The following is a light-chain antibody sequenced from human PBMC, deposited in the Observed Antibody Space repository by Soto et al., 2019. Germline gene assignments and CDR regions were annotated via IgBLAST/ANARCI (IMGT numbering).Light chain of an antibody. V-gene: IGKV3-20*01. CDR2: GAS. CDR3: QQGTSSPGT. J-gene: IGKJ1*01. CDR1: YSVRSSY. Sequence: TQSPLSRPTLSGRVVYSVRSSYLAWFQQKPGQAPRLLIYGASSRDTGVPDRFSGSGSGTDFTLTISRLEAEDVAVYYCQQGTSSPGTFGQGTKVDIK.